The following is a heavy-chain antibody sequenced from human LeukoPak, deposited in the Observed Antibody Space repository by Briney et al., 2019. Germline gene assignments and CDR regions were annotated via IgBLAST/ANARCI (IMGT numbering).Heavy chain of an antibody. D-gene: IGHD3-16*01. CDR3: ARLLGRGY. CDR2: IYYSGST. V-gene: IGHV4-39*07. Sequence: SETLSLTCTVSGGSISRSSYYWGWIRQPPGKGLEWIGSIYYSGSTYYNPSLKSRVTISVDTSKNQFSLKLSSVTAADTAVYYCARLLGRGYWGQGTLVTVSS. CDR1: GGSISRSSYY. J-gene: IGHJ4*02.